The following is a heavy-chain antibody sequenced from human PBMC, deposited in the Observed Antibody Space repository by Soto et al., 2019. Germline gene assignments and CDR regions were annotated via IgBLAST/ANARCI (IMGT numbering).Heavy chain of an antibody. Sequence: QITLKESGPTLVKPTQTLTLTCTFSGFSLSTSGVGVGWIRQPPGKALEWVTLIYWDDDKRYSSSLKSRITITKDTSKRQVVLTMSNMDPVDTGTYYCARHIPSGYNDAFDIWGQGTMVTVSS. CDR3: ARHIPSGYNDAFDI. CDR2: IYWDDDK. V-gene: IGHV2-5*02. D-gene: IGHD3-9*01. CDR1: GFSLSTSGVG. J-gene: IGHJ3*02.